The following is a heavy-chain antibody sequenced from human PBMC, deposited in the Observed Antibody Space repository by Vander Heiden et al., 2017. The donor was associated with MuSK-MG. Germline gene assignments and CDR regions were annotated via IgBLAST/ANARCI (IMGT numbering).Heavy chain of an antibody. Sequence: EVQLVESGGGLVQPGGSLRLSCAASGFTFSSYAMHWVRQAPGKGLEYVSGISSNGGTTYYVNSVKGRFTISRDNSKNTLYIQMGSLRTEEMAVYYCARVTGEWELLQVGDYWGQGTLVTVSS. CDR1: GFTFSSYA. D-gene: IGHD1-26*01. CDR3: ARVTGEWELLQVGDY. J-gene: IGHJ4*02. V-gene: IGHV3-64*01. CDR2: ISSNGGTT.